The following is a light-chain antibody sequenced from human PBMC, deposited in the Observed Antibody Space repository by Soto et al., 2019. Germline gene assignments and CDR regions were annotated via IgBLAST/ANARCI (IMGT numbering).Light chain of an antibody. CDR3: QQYGSSPYT. J-gene: IGKJ2*01. Sequence: EIVLTQSPGTLSLSPGERATLPCRASQSVGSYLAWYQQRPGQAPRLLISGASTRATGIPDRFSGSGSGTDFTLTISRLEPEDFAVYYCQQYGSSPYTFGHGTNLEIK. CDR1: QSVGSY. V-gene: IGKV3-20*01. CDR2: GAS.